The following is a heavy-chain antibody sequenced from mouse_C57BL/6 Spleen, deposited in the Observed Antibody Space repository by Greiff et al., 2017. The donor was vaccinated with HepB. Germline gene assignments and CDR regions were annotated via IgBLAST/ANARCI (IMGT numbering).Heavy chain of an antibody. J-gene: IGHJ3*01. Sequence: EVQRVESGGDLVKPGGSLKLSCAASGFTFSSYGMSWVRQTPDKRLEWVATISSGGSYTYYPDSVKGRFTISRDNAKNTLYLQMSSLKSEDTAMYYCARQETGTEFAYWGQGTLATVSA. CDR3: ARQETGTEFAY. D-gene: IGHD4-1*01. V-gene: IGHV5-6*01. CDR2: ISSGGSYT. CDR1: GFTFSSYG.